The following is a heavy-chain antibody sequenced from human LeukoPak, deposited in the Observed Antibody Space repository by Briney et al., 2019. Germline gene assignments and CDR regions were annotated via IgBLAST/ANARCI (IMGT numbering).Heavy chain of an antibody. D-gene: IGHD1-26*01. CDR1: GGSISSYY. J-gene: IGHJ4*02. CDR3: ARQVVGAPFDN. V-gene: IGHV4-59*08. Sequence: SETLSLTCTVSGGSISSYYWSWIRQTPGKGLEWIGYIYYSGSTNYNPSLKSRVTISVDTSKNQFSLNLSSVTAADTAVYYCARQVVGAPFDNWGQGTLVTVSS. CDR2: IYYSGST.